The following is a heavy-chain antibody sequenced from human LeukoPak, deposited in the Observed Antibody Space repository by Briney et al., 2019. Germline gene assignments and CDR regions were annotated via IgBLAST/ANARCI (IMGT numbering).Heavy chain of an antibody. D-gene: IGHD4-17*01. CDR2: ISSSSSYI. Sequence: GGSLRLSCAASGLTFSSYSMNWVRQATGKGLEWVSSISSSSSYIYYADSVKGRFTISRDNANNSLYLQMNSLRAEDTAVYYCASQGYGDPHYFYYWGQGTLVTVSS. J-gene: IGHJ4*02. CDR1: GLTFSSYS. V-gene: IGHV3-21*01. CDR3: ASQGYGDPHYFYY.